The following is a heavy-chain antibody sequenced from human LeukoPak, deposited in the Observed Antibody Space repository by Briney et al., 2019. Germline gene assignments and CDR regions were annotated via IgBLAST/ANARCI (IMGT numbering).Heavy chain of an antibody. CDR2: TYYRSKWYN. Sequence: SQTLSLTCAISGDSVSSSGAAWNCIRRSPSRGLEWLGATYYRSKWYNDYAVSLKNRITINPDTSMNQFSLQMISVTPEDTAMYYCAKGSLQGGFDFWGQGTLVTVSS. D-gene: IGHD2-15*01. J-gene: IGHJ4*02. CDR1: GDSVSSSGAA. V-gene: IGHV6-1*01. CDR3: AKGSLQGGFDF.